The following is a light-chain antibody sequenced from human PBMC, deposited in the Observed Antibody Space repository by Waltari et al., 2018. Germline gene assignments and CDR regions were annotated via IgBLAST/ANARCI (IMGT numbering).Light chain of an antibody. J-gene: IGKJ2*01. V-gene: IGKV4-1*01. CDR2: WAS. CDR1: QGVLYGSNNKNY. Sequence: DLVMTQSSDSLAVPLPAPAAINCTSTQGVLYGSNNKNYLAWYQQKPGQPPKLLIYWASMRDSGVPDRFSGSGSGTDFTLTISSLQAEDVAVYYCQQYYSTPYTFGQGTKLEIK. CDR3: QQYYSTPYT.